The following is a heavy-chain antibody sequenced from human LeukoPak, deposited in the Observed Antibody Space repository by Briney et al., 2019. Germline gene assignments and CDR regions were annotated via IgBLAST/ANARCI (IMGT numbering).Heavy chain of an antibody. Sequence: GGSLRLSCAASGFTFSSYSMSWVRQAPGEGLECVSYISSGSSTIYYADSVKGRFTISRDNAKNSLYLQMNSLRAEDTAVYYCARGDRNSSPYWGQGTLVTVSS. V-gene: IGHV3-48*01. D-gene: IGHD2/OR15-2a*01. CDR3: ARGDRNSSPY. CDR2: ISSGSSTI. J-gene: IGHJ4*02. CDR1: GFTFSSYS.